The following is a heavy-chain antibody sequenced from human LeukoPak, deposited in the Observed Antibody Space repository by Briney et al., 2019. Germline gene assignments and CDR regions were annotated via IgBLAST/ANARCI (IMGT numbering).Heavy chain of an antibody. CDR2: IYSGGTT. CDR1: GFTVSSNY. Sequence: RPGGSLRLSCAASGFTVSSNYMSWVRQAPGKGLEWVSIIYSGGTTYYADSVKGRFTISRDNSKNTVYLQMDSLRAEDTAVYYCARDRADGYNYGDYFDNWGQGTLVTVSS. V-gene: IGHV3-66*01. CDR3: ARDRADGYNYGDYFDN. D-gene: IGHD5-18*01. J-gene: IGHJ4*02.